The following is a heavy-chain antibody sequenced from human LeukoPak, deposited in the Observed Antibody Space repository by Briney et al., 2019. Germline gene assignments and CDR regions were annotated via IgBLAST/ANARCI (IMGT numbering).Heavy chain of an antibody. V-gene: IGHV3-21*01. CDR2: ISSSSSYI. Sequence: GGSLRLSCAASGFTFSSYSMNWVRQAPGKGLEWVSSISSSSSYIYYADSVKGRFTISRDNAKNSLYLQMNSLRAEDTAVYYCARDMVTMIVVPTYGMDVWGQGTTVTVSS. CDR1: GFTFSSYS. CDR3: ARDMVTMIVVPTYGMDV. D-gene: IGHD3-22*01. J-gene: IGHJ6*02.